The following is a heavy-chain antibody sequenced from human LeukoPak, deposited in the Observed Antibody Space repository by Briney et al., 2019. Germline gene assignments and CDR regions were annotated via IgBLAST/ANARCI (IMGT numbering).Heavy chain of an antibody. J-gene: IGHJ6*03. CDR2: INWRGDST. CDR3: ARRESTYQNYYYFYYMDV. V-gene: IGHV3-20*04. Sequence: GGSLRLSCAASGFTFDDYGMSWVRQAPGKGLEWVSDINWRGDSTGYADSVKGRFTISRDNARNSLYLQMNSLRAEDTALYYCARRESTYQNYYYFYYMDVWGKGTTVTVSS. CDR1: GFTFDDYG.